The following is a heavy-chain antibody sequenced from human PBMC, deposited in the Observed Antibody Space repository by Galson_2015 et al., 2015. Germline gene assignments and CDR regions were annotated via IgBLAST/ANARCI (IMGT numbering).Heavy chain of an antibody. Sequence: QSGAEVKKPGESLKISCKGSGYSFTSYWIGWVRQMPGKGLEWMGIIYPGDSDTRYSPSFQGQVTISADKSISTAYLQWSSLKASDTAVYYCARVAGDRLVVPAAIDYYYYGIDVWGQGTTVTVSS. V-gene: IGHV5-51*01. CDR1: GYSFTSYW. J-gene: IGHJ6*02. CDR2: IYPGDSDT. CDR3: ARVAGDRLVVPAAIDYYYYGIDV. D-gene: IGHD2-2*01.